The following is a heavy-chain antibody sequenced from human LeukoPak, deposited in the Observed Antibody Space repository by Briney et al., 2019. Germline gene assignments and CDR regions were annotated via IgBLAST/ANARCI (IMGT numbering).Heavy chain of an antibody. J-gene: IGHJ6*04. CDR3: ARFTYTTRPSDV. Sequence: SETLSLTCSVSGGSISGYYWSWIRQPPGQTLEWIGYIYSSGSTNYNPSLQSRVTMSVDTSMNHFSLRLSSVTAADTAVYYCARFTYTTRPSDVWGKGTTVTVSS. CDR1: GGSISGYY. D-gene: IGHD3-16*01. V-gene: IGHV4-4*09. CDR2: IYSSGST.